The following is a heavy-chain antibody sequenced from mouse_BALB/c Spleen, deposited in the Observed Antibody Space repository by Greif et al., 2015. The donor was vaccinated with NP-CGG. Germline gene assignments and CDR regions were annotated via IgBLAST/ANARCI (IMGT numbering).Heavy chain of an antibody. CDR3: TRPPYAWFAY. Sequence: EVKLVESGGGLVQPGGSMKLSCVASGFTFSNYWMNWVRQSPEKGLEWVAEIRLKSNNYATHYAESVRGRFTISRDDSKSSVYLQMNNLRAEDTGIYYCTRPPYAWFAYWGQGTLVTVSA. CDR1: GFTFSNYW. J-gene: IGHJ3*01. V-gene: IGHV6-6*02. D-gene: IGHD1-1*01. CDR2: IRLKSNNYAT.